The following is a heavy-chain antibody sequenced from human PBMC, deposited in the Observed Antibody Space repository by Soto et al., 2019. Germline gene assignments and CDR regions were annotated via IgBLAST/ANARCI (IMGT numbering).Heavy chain of an antibody. J-gene: IGHJ6*02. Sequence: GGSLRLSCAASGFTFSSYAMSWVRQAPGKGLEWVSAISGSGGSTHYADSVKGRFTISRDNSKNTLYLQMNSLRAEDTAVYYCAKGDSGSYYYPQDYYYGMDVWGQGTTVTVSS. CDR2: ISGSGGST. CDR1: GFTFSSYA. D-gene: IGHD1-26*01. CDR3: AKGDSGSYYYPQDYYYGMDV. V-gene: IGHV3-23*01.